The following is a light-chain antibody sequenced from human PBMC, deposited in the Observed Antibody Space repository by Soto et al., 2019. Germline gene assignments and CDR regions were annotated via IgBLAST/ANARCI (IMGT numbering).Light chain of an antibody. V-gene: IGKV1-6*01. J-gene: IGKJ3*01. Sequence: AIQMTQSPSSLSASVGDRVTITCRASQGIRNDLGWYQQKPGKAPKLLIYAASSLQSGVPSRFRGSGSGTDFTLTISSLQPEDFATYYCIQDYNYPFTFGPGTKVGVK. CDR3: IQDYNYPFT. CDR2: AAS. CDR1: QGIRND.